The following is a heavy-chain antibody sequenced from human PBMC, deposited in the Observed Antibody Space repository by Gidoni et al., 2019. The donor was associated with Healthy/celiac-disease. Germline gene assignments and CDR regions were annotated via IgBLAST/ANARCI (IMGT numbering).Heavy chain of an antibody. Sequence: QVQLVESGGGVVQPGGSLRLSCAASGFTFRTYGMHWVRQAPGKGLEWVAFIRYDGSNKYYADSVKGRFTISRDNSKNTLYLQMNSLRAEDTAVYYCAKDPAVALLGYYGMDVWGQGTTVTVSS. D-gene: IGHD2-15*01. CDR3: AKDPAVALLGYYGMDV. V-gene: IGHV3-30*02. CDR2: IRYDGSNK. J-gene: IGHJ6*02. CDR1: GFTFRTYG.